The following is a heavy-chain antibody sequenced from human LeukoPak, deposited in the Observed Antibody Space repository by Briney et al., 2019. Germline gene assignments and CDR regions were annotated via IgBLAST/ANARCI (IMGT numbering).Heavy chain of an antibody. J-gene: IGHJ4*02. CDR3: ARDIYYDSSGYYGSVY. V-gene: IGHV3-48*04. Sequence: GGSLRLSCVASGFTFSSYSMNWVRQAPGKGLEWVSYISSSSTIYYADSVKGRFTISRDNAKNSLYLQMNSLRAEDTAVYYCARDIYYDSSGYYGSVYWGQGTLVTVSS. CDR2: ISSSSTI. D-gene: IGHD3-22*01. CDR1: GFTFSSYS.